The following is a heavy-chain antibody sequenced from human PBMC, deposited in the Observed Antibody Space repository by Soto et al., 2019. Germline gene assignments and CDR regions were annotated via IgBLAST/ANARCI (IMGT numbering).Heavy chain of an antibody. J-gene: IGHJ4*02. Sequence: EVQLLESGGGLVQPGGSLRLSCAGSGFTFSSYGMSWVRQAPGKGLEWVSVISGSGDNTYYADSVKGRFTISRDNSKNTLYLQMNSLRAEETAVYYCAKGRYYHGTTGDFDYWGQGTLVTVPS. CDR3: AKGRYYHGTTGDFDY. CDR2: ISGSGDNT. CDR1: GFTFSSYG. V-gene: IGHV3-23*01. D-gene: IGHD3-10*01.